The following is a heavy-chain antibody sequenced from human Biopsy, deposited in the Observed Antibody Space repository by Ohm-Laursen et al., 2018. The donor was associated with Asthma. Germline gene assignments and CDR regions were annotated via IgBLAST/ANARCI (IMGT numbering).Heavy chain of an antibody. Sequence: SVKVSCKSLGGTFNTYVIGWVRQAPGQGLEWMGGINSVFGTTTYPQKFQDRVTITADDSTSTVYMKLSSLRSEDTAVYYCARKAGSCISRTCYSLDFWGQEPWSPSPQ. CDR3: ARKAGSCISRTCYSLDF. V-gene: IGHV1-69*13. CDR1: GGTFNTYV. D-gene: IGHD2-2*01. J-gene: IGHJ4*01. CDR2: INSVFGTT.